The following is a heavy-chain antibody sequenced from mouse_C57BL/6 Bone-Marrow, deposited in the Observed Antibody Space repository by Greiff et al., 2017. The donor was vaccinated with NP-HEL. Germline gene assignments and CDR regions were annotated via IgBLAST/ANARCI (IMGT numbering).Heavy chain of an antibody. CDR3: TRDRQLLYFDY. CDR2: ISSGGDYI. Sequence: EVMLVESGEGLVKPGGSLKLSCAASGFTFSSYAMSWVRQTPEKRLEWVAYISSGGDYINYADTVKGRFTISRDNARNPLYLQLSSLKSEDTAMYYCTRDRQLLYFDYWGQGTTLTVSS. J-gene: IGHJ2*01. V-gene: IGHV5-9-1*02. CDR1: GFTFSSYA. D-gene: IGHD3-2*01.